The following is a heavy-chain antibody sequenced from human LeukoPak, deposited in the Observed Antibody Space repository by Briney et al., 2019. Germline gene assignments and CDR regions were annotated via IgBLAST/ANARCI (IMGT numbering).Heavy chain of an antibody. J-gene: IGHJ4*02. CDR2: IYSGGST. D-gene: IGHD5-12*01. Sequence: PGGSLRLSWAASGFTVSSNYMSWVRQAPGKGLEWVSVIYSGGSTYYADSVKGRFTISRDNAKNSLYLQMNSLRDEDTAVYYCAREIRRGYSGYGDDWGQGTLVTVSS. CDR3: AREIRRGYSGYGDD. CDR1: GFTVSSNY. V-gene: IGHV3-66*01.